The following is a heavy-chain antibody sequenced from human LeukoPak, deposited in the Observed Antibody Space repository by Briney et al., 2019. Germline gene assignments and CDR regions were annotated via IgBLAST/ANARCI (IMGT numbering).Heavy chain of an antibody. J-gene: IGHJ6*03. V-gene: IGHV1-2*02. CDR1: GYTFTGYY. CDR2: INPNSGGT. D-gene: IGHD6-6*01. CDR3: ARGGIAARLYYYYMDV. Sequence: ASVKVSCKASGYTFTGYYMHWVRQAPGQGLEWMGWINPNSGGTNYAQKFQGRVTTTRDTSISTAYMELSRLRSDDTAVYYCARGGIAARLYYYYMDVWGKGTTVTVSS.